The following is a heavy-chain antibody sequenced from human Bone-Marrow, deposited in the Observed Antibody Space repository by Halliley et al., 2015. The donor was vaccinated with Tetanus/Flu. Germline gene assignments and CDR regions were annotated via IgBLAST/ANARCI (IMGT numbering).Heavy chain of an antibody. CDR2: ISLDGSDK. J-gene: IGHJ4*02. CDR1: GFIFSTSA. D-gene: IGHD3-10*01. V-gene: IGHV3-30*03. CDR3: NKAMNRGAPSGY. Sequence: SLRLSCAGSGFIFSTSAMHWIRQAPGKGLEWVAVISLDGSDKYYADSVKGRFTLSRDNSKNTLYLQMNSLRPEDTAVYYCNKAMNRGAPSGYWGQGTLVTVSS.